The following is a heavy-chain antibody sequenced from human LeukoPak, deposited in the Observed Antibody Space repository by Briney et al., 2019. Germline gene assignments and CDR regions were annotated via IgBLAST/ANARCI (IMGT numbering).Heavy chain of an antibody. CDR2: INTDGSST. J-gene: IGHJ3*02. CDR1: GFTFGTYW. D-gene: IGHD6-19*01. Sequence: GGSLRLSCAASGFTFGTYWMHWVRQAPGKGLVWVSRINTDGSSTNYADSVKGRFTISRDNAKNTVYLQMNSLRAEDTAVYYCARGIAVAPTSAFDIWGQGTMVTVSS. V-gene: IGHV3-74*01. CDR3: ARGIAVAPTSAFDI.